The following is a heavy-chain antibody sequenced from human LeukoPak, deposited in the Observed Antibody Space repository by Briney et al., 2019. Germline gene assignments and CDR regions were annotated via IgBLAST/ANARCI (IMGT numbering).Heavy chain of an antibody. D-gene: IGHD3-9*01. CDR3: EGARGVTIFWDY. Sequence: GGSLRLSCAASGFTFSSYWMSWVRQAPGKGLEWVANIKQGGSEKYYVDSVKGRFTISRDNAKNTLNRQMNSLRAETTAVYYWEGARGVTIFWDYWGQGTLVTVSS. V-gene: IGHV3-7*01. CDR2: IKQGGSEK. CDR1: GFTFSSYW. J-gene: IGHJ4*02.